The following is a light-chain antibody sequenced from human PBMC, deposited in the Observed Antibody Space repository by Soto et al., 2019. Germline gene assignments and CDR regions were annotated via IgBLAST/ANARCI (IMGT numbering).Light chain of an antibody. J-gene: IGKJ4*01. CDR1: QSIGRY. CDR2: DAS. Sequence: EIVLTQSPATLSLSPGERATLSCRASQSIGRYLAWYQQKPGQAPRLLIYDASNKAPGIPARFSGGGSGTYFTLPLSSLEPEDFAVYYCQQRSDWSLTFGGGTRVEIK. CDR3: QQRSDWSLT. V-gene: IGKV3-11*01.